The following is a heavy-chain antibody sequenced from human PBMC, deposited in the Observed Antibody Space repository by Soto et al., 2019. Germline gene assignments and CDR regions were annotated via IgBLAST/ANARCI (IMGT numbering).Heavy chain of an antibody. D-gene: IGHD2-2*01. CDR3: ARPGWYSVPDEAYGMDV. CDR1: GGSISSSSYY. CDR2: IYYSGST. J-gene: IGHJ6*02. V-gene: IGHV4-39*01. Sequence: SETLSLTCTVSGGSISSSSYYWGWIRQPPGKGLEWIVSIYYSGSTYYNPSLKSRVTISVDTSKNQFSLKLSSVPAADTAVYYCARPGWYSVPDEAYGMDVWGQGTTVTVSS.